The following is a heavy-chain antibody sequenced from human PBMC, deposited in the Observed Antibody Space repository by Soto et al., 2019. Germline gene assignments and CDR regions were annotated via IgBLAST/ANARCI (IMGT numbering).Heavy chain of an antibody. J-gene: IGHJ4*02. V-gene: IGHV3-23*01. D-gene: IGHD3-16*02. CDR2: ISNGGGST. Sequence: GGSLRLSCAASGFTFSNYAMTWVRQAPGKGLEWVSGISNGGGSTYYADSVRGRFTISRDNSKNTLYLQMNSLRAEDTAGYYCAKGPGGYVWGSYRHFDHWGQGILVTVSS. CDR3: AKGPGGYVWGSYRHFDH. CDR1: GFTFSNYA.